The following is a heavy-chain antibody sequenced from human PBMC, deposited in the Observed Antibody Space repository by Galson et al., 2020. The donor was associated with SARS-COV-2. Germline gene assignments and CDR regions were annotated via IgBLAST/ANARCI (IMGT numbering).Heavy chain of an antibody. J-gene: IGHJ4*02. D-gene: IGHD2-21*02. V-gene: IGHV3-30*01. CDR1: GFTFSSYA. CDR2: ISYDGSNK. Sequence: GGSLRLSCAASGFTFSSYAMHWVRQAPGKGLEWVAVISYDGSNKYYADSVKGRFTISRDNSKNTLYLQMNSLRAEDTAIYYCARVKGDPYYFDYWGQGTPVTVSS. CDR3: ARVKGDPYYFDY.